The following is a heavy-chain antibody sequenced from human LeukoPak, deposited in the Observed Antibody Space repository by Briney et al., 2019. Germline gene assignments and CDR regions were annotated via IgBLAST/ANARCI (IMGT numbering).Heavy chain of an antibody. CDR1: GFSLSTSGMC. J-gene: IGHJ6*03. CDR2: IDWDDDK. D-gene: IGHD5-18*01. Sequence: ESGPALVKPTQTLTLTCTFSGFSLSTSGMCVSWIRQPPGKALEWLARIDWDDDKYYSTSLKTRLTISKDTSKNQVVLTMTNMDPVDTATYYCARTTGIQPRFRYYMDVWGKGTTVTISS. CDR3: ARTTGIQPRFRYYMDV. V-gene: IGHV2-70*11.